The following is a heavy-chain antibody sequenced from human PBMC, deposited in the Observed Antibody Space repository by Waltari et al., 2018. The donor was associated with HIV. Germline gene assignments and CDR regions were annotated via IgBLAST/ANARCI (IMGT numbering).Heavy chain of an antibody. J-gene: IGHJ6*02. CDR2: IYSGGST. D-gene: IGHD1-26*01. CDR1: GFTVSSNY. Sequence: ETGGGLIQPGGSLRLSCAASGFTVSSNYMNWVRQAPGKGLEWVSVIYSGGSTYYADSVKGRFTISRDNSKNTLYLQMNSLRAEDTAVYYCARDLRRGRPGNYYYYGMDVWGQGTTVTVS. CDR3: ARDLRRGRPGNYYYYGMDV. V-gene: IGHV3-53*02.